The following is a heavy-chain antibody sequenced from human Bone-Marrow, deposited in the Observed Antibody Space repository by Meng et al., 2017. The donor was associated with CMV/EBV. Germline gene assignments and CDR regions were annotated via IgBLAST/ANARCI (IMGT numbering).Heavy chain of an antibody. V-gene: IGHV4-34*01. CDR1: GGSFNGYF. Sequence: SETLSLTCTVSGGSFNGYFLTWIRQPPGKGLEWIGEINHSGSTNYNPSLKSRVTISVDTSKNQFSLKLSSVTAADTAVYYCARGIAAAGPRDWFDPWGQGTLVTVSS. J-gene: IGHJ5*02. CDR2: INHSGST. D-gene: IGHD6-13*01. CDR3: ARGIAAAGPRDWFDP.